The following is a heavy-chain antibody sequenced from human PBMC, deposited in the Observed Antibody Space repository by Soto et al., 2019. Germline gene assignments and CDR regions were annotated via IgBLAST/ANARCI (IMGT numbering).Heavy chain of an antibody. CDR2: IYWDDDK. CDR3: AHRRMDTFNWYGGNFDC. D-gene: IGHD5-18*01. Sequence: QITLKESGPTLVKPTQTLTLTCTFTGFSLTTNGVGVGWIRQPPGKALEWLALIYWDDDKRYNSSLRSRVTITNDTSKNQVVLTMPNLDPVDSATYFCAHRRMDTFNWYGGNFDCWGQGVMVTVSS. V-gene: IGHV2-5*02. CDR1: GFSLTTNGVG. J-gene: IGHJ4*02.